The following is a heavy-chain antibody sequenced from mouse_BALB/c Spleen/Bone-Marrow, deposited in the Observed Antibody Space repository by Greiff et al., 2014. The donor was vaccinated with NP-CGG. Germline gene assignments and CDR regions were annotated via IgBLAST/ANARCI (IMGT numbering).Heavy chain of an antibody. V-gene: IGHV3-2*02. CDR1: GYSITSDFA. J-gene: IGHJ2*01. CDR2: IRYSGGT. Sequence: VQLQQSGPGLGKPSQSLSLTCTVTGYSITSDFAWDWVRPVSGKKMEWMGFIRYSGGTSYNPSLKSRISITRDTSKNQFFLQLNSVTTEDTATYYCARKVVRSYFDYWGQGTTLTVSS. CDR3: ARKVVRSYFDY. D-gene: IGHD1-1*01.